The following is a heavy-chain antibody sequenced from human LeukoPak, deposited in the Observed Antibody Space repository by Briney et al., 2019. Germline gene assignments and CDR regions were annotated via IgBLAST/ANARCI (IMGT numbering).Heavy chain of an antibody. CDR3: ARGLVSGSYLPLFDY. J-gene: IGHJ4*02. CDR1: GYTFTGYY. D-gene: IGHD3-10*01. V-gene: IGHV1-2*06. Sequence: ASVKVSCKASGYTFTGYYIHWVRQAPGQGLEWMGRINPSSGVTTYVQKFQGRVTMTSDTSINTAYMELNRLRSDDTAVYYCARGLVSGSYLPLFDYWGQGTLVTVSS. CDR2: INPSSGVT.